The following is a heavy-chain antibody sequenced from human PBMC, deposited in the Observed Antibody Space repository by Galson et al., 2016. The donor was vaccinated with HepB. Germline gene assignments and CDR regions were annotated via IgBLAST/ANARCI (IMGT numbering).Heavy chain of an antibody. V-gene: IGHV3-30-3*01. CDR2: ISYDGSNK. CDR1: RFTFSNYA. CDR3: ARDTYDLWSGYYYYYMDV. D-gene: IGHD3-3*01. J-gene: IGHJ6*03. Sequence: SLRLSCAASRFTFSNYAMHWVRQAPGKGLEWVAIISYDGSNKYYADSVKGRFTTSRDNSKNTLNLQMNSLRAEDTAVYFCARDTYDLWSGYYYYYMDVWGKGITVTVSS.